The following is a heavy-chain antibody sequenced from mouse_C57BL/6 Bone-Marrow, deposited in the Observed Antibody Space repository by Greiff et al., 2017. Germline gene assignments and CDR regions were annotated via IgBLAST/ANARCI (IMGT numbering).Heavy chain of an antibody. CDR2: ISDGGSYT. Sequence: EVQGVESGGGLVKPGGSLKLSCAASGFTFSSYAMSWVRQTPEKRLEWVATISDGGSYTYYPDNVKGRFTISRDNAKNNLYLQMSHLESEDTAMYYCARGGSSYYSVDYWGQGTTLTVSS. CDR3: ARGGSSYYSVDY. D-gene: IGHD2-12*01. V-gene: IGHV5-4*01. J-gene: IGHJ2*01. CDR1: GFTFSSYA.